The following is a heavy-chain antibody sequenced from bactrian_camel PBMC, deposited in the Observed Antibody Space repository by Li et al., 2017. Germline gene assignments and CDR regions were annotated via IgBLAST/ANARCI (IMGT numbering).Heavy chain of an antibody. Sequence: HVQLVESGGGSVQAGGSLRLSCTAAGYTYYRRCLGWFRLAPGKEREGVATIDGDHTTAYADSVKGRFTISRDNAKNTLYLQLDSLETDDTAMYYCVRTRGDGSTDFPYWGQGTQVTVS. D-gene: IGHD3*01. CDR2: IDGDHTT. J-gene: IGHJ6*01. CDR3: VRTRGDGSTDFPY. CDR1: GYTYYRRC. V-gene: IGHV3S57*01.